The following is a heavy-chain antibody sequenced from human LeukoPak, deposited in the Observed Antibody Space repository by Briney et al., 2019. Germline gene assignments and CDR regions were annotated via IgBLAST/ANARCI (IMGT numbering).Heavy chain of an antibody. CDR3: ARRSSVRTKGGTRAKENWFDP. V-gene: IGHV4-34*01. J-gene: IGHJ5*02. CDR1: GGSFSGYY. Sequence: SETLSLTCAVYGGSFSGYYWSWIRQPPGKGLEWIGEINHSGSTNYNPSLKSRVTISVDTSKNQFSLKLSSVTAADTAVYYCARRSSVRTKGGTRAKENWFDPWGQRTLVTVSS. D-gene: IGHD1-1*01. CDR2: INHSGST.